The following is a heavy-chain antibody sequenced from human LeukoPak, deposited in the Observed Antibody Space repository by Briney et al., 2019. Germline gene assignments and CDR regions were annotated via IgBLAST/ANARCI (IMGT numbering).Heavy chain of an antibody. CDR1: GCSFSNYV. V-gene: IGHV3-23*01. J-gene: IGHJ4*02. D-gene: IGHD6-13*01. Sequence: KTGGSLRLSCAASGCSFSNYVMSWVRQTPGKGLEWVSVISTSGAGTYYAESVKGRFTISRDNSKNTVYLQMNSLRAEDTAVYHCAKDRLDVAAAEYWGQGTMVTVSS. CDR3: AKDRLDVAAAEY. CDR2: ISTSGAGT.